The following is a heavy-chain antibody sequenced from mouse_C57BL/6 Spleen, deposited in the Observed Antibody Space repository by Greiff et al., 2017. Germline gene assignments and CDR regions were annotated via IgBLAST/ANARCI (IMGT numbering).Heavy chain of an antibody. Sequence: QVQLQQPGAELVKPGASVKLSCKASGYTFTSYWMQWVKQRPGQGLEWIGEIDPSDSYTNYNQKFKGKATLTVDTSSSTADMQLSSLTSEDSAVYYCARSPYYYGSSYEKFAYWGQGTLVTVSA. CDR1: GYTFTSYW. V-gene: IGHV1-50*01. CDR3: ARSPYYYGSSYEKFAY. J-gene: IGHJ3*01. D-gene: IGHD1-1*01. CDR2: IDPSDSYT.